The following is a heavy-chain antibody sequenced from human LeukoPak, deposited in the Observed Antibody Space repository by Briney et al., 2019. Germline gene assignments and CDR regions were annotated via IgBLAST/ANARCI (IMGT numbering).Heavy chain of an antibody. V-gene: IGHV4-4*07. CDR2: IHTSGGT. J-gene: IGHJ4*02. CDR1: GGSFSSYY. Sequence: PSETLSLTCAVYGGSFSSYYWSWIRQPAGKGLEWIGRIHTSGGTNYNPSLKSRVTMSVDTSKNQFSLKLSSVTAADTAVYYCARDKYYYDSSASIRFDYWGQGTLVTVSS. D-gene: IGHD3-22*01. CDR3: ARDKYYYDSSASIRFDY.